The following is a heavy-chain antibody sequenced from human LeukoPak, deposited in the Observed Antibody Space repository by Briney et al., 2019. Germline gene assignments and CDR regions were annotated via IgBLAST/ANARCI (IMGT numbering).Heavy chain of an antibody. Sequence: PGGSLRLSCAASGFTFTSYAMSWVRQAPGKGLEWVSAITGSGDTTYYAASVKGRFTISRDNSKNTLYLQMNSLRAEDTAVYYCAKATRSLPAAIDYWGQGTLVTVSS. D-gene: IGHD2-2*01. V-gene: IGHV3-23*01. CDR1: GFTFTSYA. J-gene: IGHJ4*02. CDR3: AKATRSLPAAIDY. CDR2: ITGSGDTT.